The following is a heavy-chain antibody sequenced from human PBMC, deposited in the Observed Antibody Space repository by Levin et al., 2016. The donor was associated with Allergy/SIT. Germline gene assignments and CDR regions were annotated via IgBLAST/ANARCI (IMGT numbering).Heavy chain of an antibody. D-gene: IGHD2-2*01. CDR3: ARRTHFQEYQLLSYYFDY. Sequence: GESLKISCKGSGYSFTSYWIGWVRQMPGKGLEWMGIIYPGDSDTRYSPSFQGQVTISADKSISTAYLQWSSLKASDTAMYYCARRTHFQEYQLLSYYFDYWGQGTLVTVSS. J-gene: IGHJ4*02. V-gene: IGHV5-51*01. CDR1: GYSFTSYW. CDR2: IYPGDSDT.